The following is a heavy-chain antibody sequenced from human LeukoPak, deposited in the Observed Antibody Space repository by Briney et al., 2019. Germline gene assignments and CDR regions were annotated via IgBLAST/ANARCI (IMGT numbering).Heavy chain of an antibody. CDR3: ARKMGICSGGSCYSVFDY. V-gene: IGHV4-30-4*02. J-gene: IGHJ4*02. CDR1: GGSISSGDYY. D-gene: IGHD2-15*01. CDR2: IYYSGST. Sequence: SETLSLTCTVSGGSISSGDYYWSWIRQPPGKGLEWIGYIYYSGSTYYNPSLKSRVAISVDTSKNQFSLKLSSVTAADTAVYYCARKMGICSGGSCYSVFDYWGQGTLVTVSS.